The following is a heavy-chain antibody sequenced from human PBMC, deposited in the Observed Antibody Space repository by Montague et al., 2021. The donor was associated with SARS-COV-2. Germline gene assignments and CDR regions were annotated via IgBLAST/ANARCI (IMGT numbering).Heavy chain of an antibody. V-gene: IGHV4-38-2*02. D-gene: IGHD3-3*01. CDR2: RYQNGAT. CDR1: GGSISGYY. CDR3: ARSGVGIFDFSYFDS. J-gene: IGHJ4*02. Sequence: SETLSLTCSVSGGSISGYYWGWIRQTPGKGLEWIGSRYQNGATYYSPSLKRPVTILLDTSKNQFSLSLTSVTAADTAVYYCARSGVGIFDFSYFDSWGQGSLVIVSS.